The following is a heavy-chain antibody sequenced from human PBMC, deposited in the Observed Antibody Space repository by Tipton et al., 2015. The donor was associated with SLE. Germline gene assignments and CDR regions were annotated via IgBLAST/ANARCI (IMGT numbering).Heavy chain of an antibody. CDR1: GGSISGYH. D-gene: IGHD3-10*01. CDR3: ARDRRGWYFDL. Sequence: LRLSCTVSGGSISGYHWSWPRQPPGKGLEWIGYISYTETTKYNPSLESRVIISVDTSKNQFSLKLSSVTAADTAVYYCARDRRGWYFDLWGRGTLVTVSS. V-gene: IGHV4-59*12. CDR2: ISYTETT. J-gene: IGHJ2*01.